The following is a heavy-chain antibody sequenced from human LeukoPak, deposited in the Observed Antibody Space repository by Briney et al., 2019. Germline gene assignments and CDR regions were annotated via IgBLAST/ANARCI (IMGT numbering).Heavy chain of an antibody. CDR1: GFTFSSYA. D-gene: IGHD4-17*01. CDR3: AKDMETTVTSFEFDY. Sequence: GGSLRLSCAASGFTFSSYAMSWVRQAPGKGLEWVSAISGSGGSTYYADSVKGRSTISRDNSKNTLYLQMNSLRAEDTAVYYCAKDMETTVTSFEFDYWGQGTLVTVSS. V-gene: IGHV3-23*01. J-gene: IGHJ4*02. CDR2: ISGSGGST.